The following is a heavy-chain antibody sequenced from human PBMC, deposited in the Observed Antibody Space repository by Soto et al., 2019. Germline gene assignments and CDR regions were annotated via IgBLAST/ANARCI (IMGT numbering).Heavy chain of an antibody. CDR3: AKDRSPYCSGGSCYSAAFDY. V-gene: IGHV3-23*01. CDR2: ISGSGGST. CDR1: GFTFSSYA. Sequence: GGSLRLSCAASGFTFSSYAMSWVRQAPGKGLEWVSAISGSGGSTYYADSVKGRFTISRDNSKNTLYLQMNSLRAEDTAVYYCAKDRSPYCSGGSCYSAAFDYWGQGTLVTVSS. D-gene: IGHD2-15*01. J-gene: IGHJ4*02.